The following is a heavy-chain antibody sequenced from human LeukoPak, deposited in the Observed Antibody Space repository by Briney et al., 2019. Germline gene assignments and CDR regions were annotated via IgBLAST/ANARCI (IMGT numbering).Heavy chain of an antibody. CDR3: ARHAWNDVLY. CDR1: GGSFSGYY. J-gene: IGHJ4*02. V-gene: IGHV4-34*01. D-gene: IGHD1-1*01. Sequence: PSETLSLTCAVYGGSFSGYYWSWIRQPPGKGLEWIGEINHSGSTNYNPSLKSRVTISVDTSKNQFSLKLSSVTAADTAVYYCARHAWNDVLYWGQGTLVTVSS. CDR2: INHSGST.